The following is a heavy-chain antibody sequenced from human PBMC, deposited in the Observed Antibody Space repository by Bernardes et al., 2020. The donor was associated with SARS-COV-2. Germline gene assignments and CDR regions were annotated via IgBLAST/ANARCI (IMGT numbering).Heavy chain of an antibody. Sequence: SETLSLTCVVYGGSFSGYYWNWIRQPPGKGLEWIGEINHSGSTNYNPSLKSRVTISVDTSKNQFSLKLSSVTAADTAVYYCARSLRYCSSTSCYYYYGMDVWGPGTTVTVSS. D-gene: IGHD2-2*01. J-gene: IGHJ6*02. CDR3: ARSLRYCSSTSCYYYYGMDV. CDR2: INHSGST. CDR1: GGSFSGYY. V-gene: IGHV4-34*01.